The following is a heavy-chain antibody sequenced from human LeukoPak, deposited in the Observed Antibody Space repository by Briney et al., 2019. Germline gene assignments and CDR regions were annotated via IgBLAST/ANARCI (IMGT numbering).Heavy chain of an antibody. D-gene: IGHD2-2*01. CDR2: IYYSGST. V-gene: IGHV4-39*01. CDR3: ARHALRISSTSCYDY. CDR1: GGSISSSSYY. J-gene: IGHJ4*02. Sequence: SETLSLTCTVSGGSISSSSYYWGWIRQPPGKGLEWIGSIYYSGSTYYNPSLKSRVTISVDTSKNQFSLKLSSVTAADTAVYYCARHALRISSTSCYDYWGQGTLVTVSS.